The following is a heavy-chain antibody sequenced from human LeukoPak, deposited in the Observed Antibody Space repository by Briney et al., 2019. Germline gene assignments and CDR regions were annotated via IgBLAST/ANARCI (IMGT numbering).Heavy chain of an antibody. CDR1: GGSISSGDYY. J-gene: IGHJ6*02. CDR2: IYYSGST. Sequence: SQTLSLTCTVSGGSISSGDYYWRWIRQPPGKGLEWIGYIYYSGSTYYNPSLKSRVTISVDTSKNQFSLKLSSVTAADTAVYYCAREGSGNPYYYYYGMDVWGQGTTVTVSS. V-gene: IGHV4-30-4*01. D-gene: IGHD3-10*01. CDR3: AREGSGNPYYYYYGMDV.